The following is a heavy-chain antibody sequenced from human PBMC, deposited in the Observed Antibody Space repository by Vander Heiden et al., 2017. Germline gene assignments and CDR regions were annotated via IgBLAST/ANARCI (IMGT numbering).Heavy chain of an antibody. V-gene: IGHV1-2*02. J-gene: IGHJ5*02. Sequence: QGQLVQSGAEGKKPGASVKVSCKPSAYTFTGYSMHWVRQAPGQGLEWMGWINPNRGGTNYAQKFQGRVTMTRDTSISTAYMELSRLRSDDTAVYYWARERGAAFDPWGQGTLVTVSS. CDR3: ARERGAAFDP. D-gene: IGHD1-26*01. CDR2: INPNRGGT. CDR1: AYTFTGYS.